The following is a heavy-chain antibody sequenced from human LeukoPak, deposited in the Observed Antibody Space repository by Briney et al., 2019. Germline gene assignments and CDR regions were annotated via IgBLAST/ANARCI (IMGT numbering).Heavy chain of an antibody. J-gene: IGHJ4*02. CDR3: ASPNCSSTSCYVSYYFDY. CDR2: ISYDGNNK. Sequence: PGRSLRLSCAASGVTVSSYAMEWVRQAPGKGLEWVAVISYDGNNKYYADSVKGRFTISRDNSKNTLYLQMNSLRAEDTAVYYCASPNCSSTSCYVSYYFDYWGQGTLVTVSS. V-gene: IGHV3-30*01. D-gene: IGHD2-2*01. CDR1: GVTVSSYA.